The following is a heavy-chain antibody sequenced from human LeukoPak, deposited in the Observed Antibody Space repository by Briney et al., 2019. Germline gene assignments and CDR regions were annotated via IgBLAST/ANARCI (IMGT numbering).Heavy chain of an antibody. D-gene: IGHD6-13*01. CDR3: AKDRGTSSSWSFDY. V-gene: IGHV3-21*01. CDR1: GFTFSTYS. CDR2: ISTSSSYI. Sequence: GGSLRLSCAASGFTFSTYSMNWVRQAPGKGLEWVSYISTSSSYIHYVDSVNGRFTISRDNAKKSLFLQMNSLRAEDTAVYYCAKDRGTSSSWSFDYWGQGTLVTVSS. J-gene: IGHJ4*02.